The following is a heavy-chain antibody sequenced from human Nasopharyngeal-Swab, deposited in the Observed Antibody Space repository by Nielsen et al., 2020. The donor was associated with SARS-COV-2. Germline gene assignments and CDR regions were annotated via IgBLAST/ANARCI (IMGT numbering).Heavy chain of an antibody. Sequence: GGSLRLSCAASGFIFSNYAMSWVRQAPGKGLEWVSVTEIGGTTHYADSVKGRFSISRDSSTNTLYLQMNNVRAEDTAVYYCARDFSSTCGLDYWGQGTLVTVSS. D-gene: IGHD6-13*01. V-gene: IGHV3-53*01. J-gene: IGHJ4*02. CDR2: TEIGGTT. CDR3: ARDFSSTCGLDY. CDR1: GFIFSNYA.